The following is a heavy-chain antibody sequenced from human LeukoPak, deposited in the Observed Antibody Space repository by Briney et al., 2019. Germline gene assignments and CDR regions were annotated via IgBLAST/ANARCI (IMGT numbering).Heavy chain of an antibody. D-gene: IGHD5-24*01. CDR3: ARVRRDGYNPIGAWYFDY. Sequence: PSETLSLTCAVYGGSFSGYYWSWIRQPPGKGLEWIGEINHSGSTNYNPSLKSRVTISVDTSKNQFSLKLSSVTAADMAVYYCARVRRDGYNPIGAWYFDYWGQGTLVTVSS. V-gene: IGHV4-34*01. J-gene: IGHJ4*02. CDR2: INHSGST. CDR1: GGSFSGYY.